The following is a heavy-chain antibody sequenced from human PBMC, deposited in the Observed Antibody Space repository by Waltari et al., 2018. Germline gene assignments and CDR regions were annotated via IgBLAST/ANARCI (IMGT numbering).Heavy chain of an antibody. Sequence: QVQLQQWGAGLLKPSETLSLTCAVYGGSFSGYYWSWIRQPPGEGLEWIGEIKHSGSTNYNPSLKGRGTISVDTSKNQFSLKLSSVTAADTAVYYCARVEATTDHPYYFDYWGQGTLVTVSS. D-gene: IGHD5-12*01. CDR2: IKHSGST. V-gene: IGHV4-34*01. CDR3: ARVEATTDHPYYFDY. CDR1: GGSFSGYY. J-gene: IGHJ4*02.